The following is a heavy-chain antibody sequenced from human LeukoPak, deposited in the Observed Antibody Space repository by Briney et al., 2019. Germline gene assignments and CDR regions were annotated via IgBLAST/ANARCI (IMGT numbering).Heavy chain of an antibody. CDR3: ARDMEPDAFDI. D-gene: IGHD1-1*01. V-gene: IGHV3-48*03. J-gene: IGHJ3*02. CDR2: ISSRGSAI. Sequence: GGSLRLSCATSGFTFSTYEMNWVRQAPGKGLEWVSYISSRGSAIYYADSVKGRFTISRDIAKTSLYLQMNSLRAEDTAIYYCARDMEPDAFDIWGQGTMVTVSS. CDR1: GFTFSTYE.